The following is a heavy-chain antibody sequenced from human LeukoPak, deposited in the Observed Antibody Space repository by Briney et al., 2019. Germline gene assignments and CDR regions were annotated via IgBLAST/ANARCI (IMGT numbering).Heavy chain of an antibody. CDR2: VNPNSGGT. CDR1: GYIFTGYY. J-gene: IGHJ4*02. Sequence: ASVKVSCKASGYIFTGYYMHWVRQAPGQGLEWVGWVNPNSGGTNNAQKFQGRVIMTRDTSITTAYMDLSGLTSDDTAVYYCARGSAWELLSSFDFWGQGTLVTVSS. V-gene: IGHV1-2*02. D-gene: IGHD1-26*01. CDR3: ARGSAWELLSSFDF.